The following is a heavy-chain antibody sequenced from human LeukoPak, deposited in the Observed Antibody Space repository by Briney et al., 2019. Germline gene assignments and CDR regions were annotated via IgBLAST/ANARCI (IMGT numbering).Heavy chain of an antibody. D-gene: IGHD3-22*01. CDR3: AREVRTNLDC. J-gene: IGHJ4*02. V-gene: IGHV1-2*06. Sequence: VASVKVSCKASGYTFTGYYMHWVRQAPGQGLEWMGRINPNSGGTNYAQKFQGRVTITRDTSATTAYMELSSLRSEDTSVYYCAREVRTNLDCWGQGTLVTVSS. CDR2: INPNSGGT. CDR1: GYTFTGYY.